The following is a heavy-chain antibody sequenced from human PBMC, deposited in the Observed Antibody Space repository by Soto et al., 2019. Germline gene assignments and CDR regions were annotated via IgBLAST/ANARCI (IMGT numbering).Heavy chain of an antibody. V-gene: IGHV2-70*13. D-gene: IGHD1-20*01. J-gene: IGHJ6*02. Sequence: SGPTLVNPTETLTLTCTFSGFSLTSPGMCVSWVRQSPGKALEWLALIERDDDDKYYSTSLKTRLTISKDTRKNQVVLTMANMEPADTATYYCARSIRGPRRFNGMDVWGQGTTVTVSS. CDR1: GFSLTSPGMC. CDR3: ARSIRGPRRFNGMDV. CDR2: IERDDDDK.